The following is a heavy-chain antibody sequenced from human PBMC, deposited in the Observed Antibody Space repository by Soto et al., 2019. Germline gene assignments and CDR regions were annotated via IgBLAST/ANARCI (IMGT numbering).Heavy chain of an antibody. D-gene: IGHD2-2*01. J-gene: IGHJ6*02. Sequence: GSLRLACAASVFTFSNAWMSWVRQAPGKGLEWVGRIKSKTDGGTTDYAAPVKGRFTISRDDSKNTLYLQMNSLKTEDTAVYYCTTGDVVVPAATTYYYYGMDVWGQGTTVTVSS. CDR2: IKSKTDGGTT. V-gene: IGHV3-15*01. CDR3: TTGDVVVPAATTYYYYGMDV. CDR1: VFTFSNAW.